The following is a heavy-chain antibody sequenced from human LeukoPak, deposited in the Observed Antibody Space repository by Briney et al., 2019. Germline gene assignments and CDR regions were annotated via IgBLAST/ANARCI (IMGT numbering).Heavy chain of an antibody. CDR3: ASQYCANGVCNDY. V-gene: IGHV1-69*13. CDR1: GGTFSSYA. J-gene: IGHJ4*02. CDR2: IIPIFGTA. Sequence: SVKVSCKAPGGTFSSYAISWVRQAPGQGLEWMGGIIPIFGTANYAQKFQGRVTITADESTSTAYMELSSLRSEDTAVYYCASQYCANGVCNDYWGQGTLVTVSS. D-gene: IGHD2-8*01.